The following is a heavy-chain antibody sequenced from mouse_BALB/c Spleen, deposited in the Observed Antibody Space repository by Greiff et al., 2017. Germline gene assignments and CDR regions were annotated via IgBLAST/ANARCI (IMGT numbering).Heavy chain of an antibody. CDR3: ARGATATFFAD. Sequence: QLQQSGAELVRPGTSVKVSCKASGYAFTNYLIEWVKQRPGQGLEWIGVINPGSGGTNYNEKFKGKATLTADKSSSTAYMQLSSLTSDDSAVYFCARGATATFFADWGQGTLVTVSA. J-gene: IGHJ3*01. CDR2: INPGSGGT. CDR1: GYAFTNYL. D-gene: IGHD1-2*01. V-gene: IGHV1-54*01.